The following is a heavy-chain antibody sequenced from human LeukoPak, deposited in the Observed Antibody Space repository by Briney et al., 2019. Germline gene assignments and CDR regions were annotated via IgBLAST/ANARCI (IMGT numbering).Heavy chain of an antibody. V-gene: IGHV1-2*02. CDR1: GYTFTGYY. CDR3: ARPSSSWYSCVDY. CDR2: INPNSGGT. Sequence: ASVKVSCKASGYTFTGYYMHWVRQAPGQGLEWMGWINPNSGGTNYAQKFQGRVTMTRATSISTAYMELSRLRSDDTAVYYCARPSSSWYSCVDYWGQGTLVTVSS. J-gene: IGHJ4*02. D-gene: IGHD6-13*01.